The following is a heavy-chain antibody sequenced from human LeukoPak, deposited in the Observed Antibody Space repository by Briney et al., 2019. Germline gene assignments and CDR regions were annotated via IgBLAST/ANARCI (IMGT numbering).Heavy chain of an antibody. CDR1: GYTFTGYY. J-gene: IGHJ4*02. D-gene: IGHD3-10*01. V-gene: IGHV1-2*02. CDR2: INPNSGGT. CDR3: ARDLWFGELSPPGY. Sequence: GASVKVSCKASGYTFTGYYMHWVRQAPGQGLEWMGWINPNSGGTNYAQKFQGRVTMTRDTSISTAYMELSRLRSDDTAVYYCARDLWFGELSPPGYWGQGTLVTVPS.